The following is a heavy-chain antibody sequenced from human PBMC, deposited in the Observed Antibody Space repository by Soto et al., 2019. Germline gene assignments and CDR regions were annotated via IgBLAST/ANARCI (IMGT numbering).Heavy chain of an antibody. V-gene: IGHV1-58*01. CDR1: GFTFPSSA. CDR2: IVVGSGNT. D-gene: IGHD3-22*01. J-gene: IGHJ4*02. CDR3: AAVPYYYDTSGTYFYY. Sequence: QMQLVQSGPEVKKPGTSVKVSCKASGFTFPSSAVQWVRQARGQRLEWIARIVVGSGNTNYAQKFQERLTISRDMSTNTAHMELSSLRSEDTAVYYCAAVPYYYDTSGTYFYYWGQGTLVTVSS.